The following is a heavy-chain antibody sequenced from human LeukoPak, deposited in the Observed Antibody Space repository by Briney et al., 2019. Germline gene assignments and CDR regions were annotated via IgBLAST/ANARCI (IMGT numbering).Heavy chain of an antibody. Sequence: QPGGSLRLSCAASGFTFSNYTMHWVRQAPGKGLEWVAIISYDGSNKYYADAVKGRFTISRDNSKNTLYLQMYSLRAEDTAIYYCAKAPPYTKYFDYWGQGTLLTVSS. D-gene: IGHD1-1*01. J-gene: IGHJ4*02. V-gene: IGHV3-30-3*01. CDR1: GFTFSNYT. CDR3: AKAPPYTKYFDY. CDR2: ISYDGSNK.